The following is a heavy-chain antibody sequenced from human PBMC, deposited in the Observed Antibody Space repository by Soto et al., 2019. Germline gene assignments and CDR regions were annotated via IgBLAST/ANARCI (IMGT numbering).Heavy chain of an antibody. CDR1: GYTFTGYY. D-gene: IGHD3-10*01. Sequence: AAVKVSCKASGYTFTGYYMHWVRQAPGQGLEWMGWINPNSGGTNYAQKFQGRVTMTRDTSISTAYMEMSRLRSDDTAVYYCARDPRGYYYGMDVWGQGTTVTVSS. CDR3: ARDPRGYYYGMDV. V-gene: IGHV1-2*02. J-gene: IGHJ6*01. CDR2: INPNSGGT.